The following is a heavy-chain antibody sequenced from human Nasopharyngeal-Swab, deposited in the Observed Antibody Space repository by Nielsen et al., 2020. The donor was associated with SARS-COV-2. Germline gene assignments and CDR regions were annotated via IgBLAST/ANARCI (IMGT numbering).Heavy chain of an antibody. D-gene: IGHD3-9*01. CDR2: IYSGGST. J-gene: IGHJ4*02. Sequence: WIRQPPGKGLEWVSVIYSGGSTYYADSVKGRFTISRDNSKNTLYLQMNSLRAEDTAVYYCAGDSTYDILTGYPFDYWGQGTLVTVSS. V-gene: IGHV3-53*01. CDR3: AGDSTYDILTGYPFDY.